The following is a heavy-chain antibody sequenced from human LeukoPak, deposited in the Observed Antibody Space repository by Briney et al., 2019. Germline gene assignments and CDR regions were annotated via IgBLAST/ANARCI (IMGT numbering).Heavy chain of an antibody. V-gene: IGHV3-9*01. J-gene: IGHJ4*02. CDR1: GFTFDDYA. CDR3: ARDLSGIAGYTYGRGIDY. CDR2: ISWNSGSI. D-gene: IGHD5-18*01. Sequence: GRSLRLSCAASGFTFDDYAMHWVRQPPGKGLEWVSGISWNSGSIVYADSVKGRFTISRDNAKTSLYLQMNSLRAEDTAVYYCARDLSGIAGYTYGRGIDYWGQGTLVTVSS.